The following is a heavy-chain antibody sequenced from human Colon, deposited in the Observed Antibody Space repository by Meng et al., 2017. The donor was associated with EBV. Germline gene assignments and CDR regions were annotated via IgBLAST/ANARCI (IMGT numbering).Heavy chain of an antibody. D-gene: IGHD5-18*01. CDR3: ARADVDTSMVNPKLSFDY. Sequence: LELQESGPGLVKPSEPLSLTCTVSGGSISGSSYYWSWIRQPPGKGLEWIGSIHNTGSTYYYPSLKSRVTISGDTSKRQFSLKLSSVTAADTAVYYCARADVDTSMVNPKLSFDYWGQGTLVTVSS. J-gene: IGHJ4*02. CDR2: IHNTGST. V-gene: IGHV4-39*07. CDR1: GGSISGSSYY.